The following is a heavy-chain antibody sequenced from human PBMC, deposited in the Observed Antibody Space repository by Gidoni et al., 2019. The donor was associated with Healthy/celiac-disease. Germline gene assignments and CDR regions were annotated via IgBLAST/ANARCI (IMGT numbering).Heavy chain of an antibody. V-gene: IGHV4-34*01. CDR1: GGSFSGYY. CDR2: INHSGST. Sequence: QLQLQQWGAGLLKPSETLSLTCAVNGGSFSGYYWSWIRQPPGKGLEWIGEINHSGSTNYNPSLKSRVTISVDTSKNQFSLKLSSVTAADTAVYYCARGYSYAPPGGYWGQGTLVTVSS. J-gene: IGHJ4*02. CDR3: ARGYSYAPPGGY. D-gene: IGHD5-18*01.